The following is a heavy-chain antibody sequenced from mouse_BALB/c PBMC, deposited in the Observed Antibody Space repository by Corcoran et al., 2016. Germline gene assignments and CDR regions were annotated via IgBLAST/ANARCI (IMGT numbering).Heavy chain of an antibody. CDR3: ARRSSGYVYYYAMDY. V-gene: IGHV1-9*01. CDR1: GYTFSSYW. Sequence: QVQLQQSGAELMKHGASVKISCKATGYTFSSYWIEWVKQRPGHGLEWIGEILPGSGSTNYNEKFKGKATFTADTSSNTAYMQLSSLTSEDSAVYYCARRSSGYVYYYAMDYWGQGTSVTVSS. J-gene: IGHJ4*01. D-gene: IGHD3-1*01. CDR2: ILPGSGST.